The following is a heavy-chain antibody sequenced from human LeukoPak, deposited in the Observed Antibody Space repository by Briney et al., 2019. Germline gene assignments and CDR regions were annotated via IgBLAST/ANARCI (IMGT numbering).Heavy chain of an antibody. D-gene: IGHD3-3*01. Sequence: ASVKVSCKASGHTFTSYDINWVRQATGQGLEWMGWMNPNSGNTGYAQKFQGRVTMTRNTSISTAYMELSSLRSEDTAVYYCARGGANYYDFWSGSGGMDVWGQGTTVTVSS. J-gene: IGHJ6*02. V-gene: IGHV1-8*01. CDR3: ARGGANYYDFWSGSGGMDV. CDR1: GHTFTSYD. CDR2: MNPNSGNT.